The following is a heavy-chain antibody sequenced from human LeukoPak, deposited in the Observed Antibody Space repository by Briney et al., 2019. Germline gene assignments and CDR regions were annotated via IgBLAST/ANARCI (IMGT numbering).Heavy chain of an antibody. J-gene: IGHJ5*02. CDR1: GFTFSSYG. D-gene: IGHD3-16*01. CDR2: IRYDGSNK. CDR3: AKELGGLHDWFDP. Sequence: PGGSLRLSCAASGFTFSSYGMHWVRQAPGKGLEWVAFIRYDGSNKYYADSVKGRFTISRDNSKNTLYLQMNSLRAEDTAVYYCAKELGGLHDWFDPWGQGTLVTVSS. V-gene: IGHV3-30*02.